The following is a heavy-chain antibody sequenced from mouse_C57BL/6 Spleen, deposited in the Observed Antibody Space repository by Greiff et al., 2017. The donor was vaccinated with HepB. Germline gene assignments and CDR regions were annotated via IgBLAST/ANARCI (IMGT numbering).Heavy chain of an antibody. V-gene: IGHV1-82*01. J-gene: IGHJ1*03. CDR3: ARSGVYYYGSSYRYFDV. D-gene: IGHD1-1*01. Sequence: SGPELVKPGASVKISCKASGYAFSSSWMNWVKQRPGKGLEWIGRIYPGDGDTNYNGKFKGKATLTADKSSSTAYMQLSSLTSEDSAVYFCARSGVYYYGSSYRYFDVWGTGTTVTVSS. CDR1: GYAFSSSW. CDR2: IYPGDGDT.